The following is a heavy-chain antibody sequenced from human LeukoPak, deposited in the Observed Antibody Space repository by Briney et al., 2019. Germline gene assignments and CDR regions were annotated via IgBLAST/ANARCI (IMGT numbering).Heavy chain of an antibody. CDR3: QKYSSSPFDL. Sequence: PGRSLRLSCTASGFTFGDHAVSWFRQAPGKGLDWIAFIRSKTYGETTEYVASVKGRFTTSRDDSKSIAYLQMNSLKTEDTAVYYCQKYSSSPFDLWGQGTLVTVSS. V-gene: IGHV3-49*03. J-gene: IGHJ4*02. D-gene: IGHD6-6*01. CDR2: IRSKTYGETT. CDR1: GFTFGDHA.